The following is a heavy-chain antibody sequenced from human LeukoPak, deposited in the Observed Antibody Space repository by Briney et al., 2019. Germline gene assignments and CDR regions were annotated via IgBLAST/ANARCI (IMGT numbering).Heavy chain of an antibody. CDR1: GGTFSSYA. J-gene: IGHJ5*02. CDR3: ASRSLVAAAGTGWFDP. CDR2: IIPILGIA. Sequence: SVKVSCKASGGTFSSYAISWVRQAPGQGLEWMGRIIPILGIANYAQKFQGRVTITADKSTSTAYMELGSLRSEDTAVYYCASRSLVAAAGTGWFDPWGQGTLVTVSS. D-gene: IGHD6-13*01. V-gene: IGHV1-69*04.